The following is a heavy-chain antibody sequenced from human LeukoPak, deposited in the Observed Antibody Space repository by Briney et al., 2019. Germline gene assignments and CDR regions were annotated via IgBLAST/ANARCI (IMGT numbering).Heavy chain of an antibody. CDR2: IYSGGST. V-gene: IGHV3-53*01. CDR1: GFTVSSNY. Sequence: GGSLRLSCAASGFTVSSNYMSWVRQAPGKGLEWVSVIYSGGSTYYADSVKGRFTISRDNSKNTLYLQMNSLRAEDTAVYYCARGADGYSFDYWGQGTLVTVSS. CDR3: ARGADGYSFDY. D-gene: IGHD5-24*01. J-gene: IGHJ4*02.